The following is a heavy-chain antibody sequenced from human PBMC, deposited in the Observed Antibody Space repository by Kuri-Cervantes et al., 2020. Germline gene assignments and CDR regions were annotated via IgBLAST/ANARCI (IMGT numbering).Heavy chain of an antibody. CDR3: AKAPVVAATLSHFDY. CDR1: GFTFSDYY. CDR2: ISSSGSTI. D-gene: IGHD2-15*01. J-gene: IGHJ4*02. V-gene: IGHV3-11*01. Sequence: GGSLRLSCAASGFTFSDYYMSWIRQAPGKGLEWVSYISSSGSTIYYADSVKGRFTISRDTSKNTLYLQTNSLRGEDTAIYYCAKAPVVAATLSHFDYWGQGTLVTVSS.